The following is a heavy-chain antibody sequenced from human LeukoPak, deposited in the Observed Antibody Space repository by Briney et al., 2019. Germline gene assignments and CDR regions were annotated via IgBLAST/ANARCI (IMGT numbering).Heavy chain of an antibody. Sequence: ASVKVSCKASGYTFTGYYMHWVRQATGQGLEWMGWMNPNSGNTGYPQKFQGRVTMTRNTSISTAYMELSSLRSEDTAVYYCARDGEGCSGGSCYSNYYGMDVWGQGTTVTVSS. CDR3: ARDGEGCSGGSCYSNYYGMDV. CDR2: MNPNSGNT. D-gene: IGHD2-15*01. CDR1: GYTFTGYY. J-gene: IGHJ6*02. V-gene: IGHV1-8*02.